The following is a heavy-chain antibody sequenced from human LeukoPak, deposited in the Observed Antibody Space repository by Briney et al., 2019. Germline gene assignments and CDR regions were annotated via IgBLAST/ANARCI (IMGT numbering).Heavy chain of an antibody. CDR1: GYTFTSYG. Sequence: ASVKVSCKASGYTFTSYGISWVRQAPGQGLEWMGGIIPIFGTANYAQKFQGRVTITTDESTSTAYMELSSLRSEDTAVYYCARAGSSSWSISTNWFDPWGQGTLVTVSS. CDR3: ARAGSSSWSISTNWFDP. CDR2: IIPIFGTA. V-gene: IGHV1-69*05. D-gene: IGHD6-13*01. J-gene: IGHJ5*02.